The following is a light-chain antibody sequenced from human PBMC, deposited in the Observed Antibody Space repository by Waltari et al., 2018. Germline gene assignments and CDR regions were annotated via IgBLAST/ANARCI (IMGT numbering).Light chain of an antibody. V-gene: IGKV4-1*01. CDR3: QQYVSTPST. CDR1: QSVLYSSNNKNY. CDR2: WAS. Sequence: DIVMTQSPDSLAVSVGERATINCKSSQSVLYSSNNKNYLAWYRQKPGQPPKGLIYWASTRESGVPDRFSGSGSGTDFTLTINSLQAEDVAVYYCQQYVSTPSTFGQGTRLEIK. J-gene: IGKJ5*01.